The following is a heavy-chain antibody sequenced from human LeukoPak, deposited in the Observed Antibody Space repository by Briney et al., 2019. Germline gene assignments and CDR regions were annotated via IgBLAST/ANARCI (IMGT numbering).Heavy chain of an antibody. CDR1: GFTFSSYW. D-gene: IGHD6-13*01. CDR2: IKQDGSEK. CDR3: ARATGYIAAAGADYYYYYMDV. Sequence: GGSLRLSCAASGFTFSSYWMSWVRQAPGKGPEWVANIKQDGSEKYYVDSVKGRFTISRDNAKNSLYLQMNSLRAEDTAVYYCARATGYIAAAGADYYYYYMDVWGKGTTVTVSS. J-gene: IGHJ6*03. V-gene: IGHV3-7*01.